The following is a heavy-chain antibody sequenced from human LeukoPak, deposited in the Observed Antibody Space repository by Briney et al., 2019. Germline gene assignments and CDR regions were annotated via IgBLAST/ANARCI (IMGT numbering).Heavy chain of an antibody. CDR1: GYTFTSYG. CDR2: ISAYNGNT. Sequence: ASVKVSCKASGYTFTSYGISWVRQAPGQGLEWMGWISAYNGNTNYAQKLEGRVTMTTDTSTSTAYMELRSLRSDDTAVYYCARDSVYSGYRVKVGFDYWGREPWSPSPQ. J-gene: IGHJ4*02. V-gene: IGHV1-18*01. CDR3: ARDSVYSGYRVKVGFDY. D-gene: IGHD5-12*01.